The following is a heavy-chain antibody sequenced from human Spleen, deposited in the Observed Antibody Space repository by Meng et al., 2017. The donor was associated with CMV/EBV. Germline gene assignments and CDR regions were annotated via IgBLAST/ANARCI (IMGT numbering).Heavy chain of an antibody. CDR2: IIPIFGTA. D-gene: IGHD1-26*01. V-gene: IGHV1-69*05. J-gene: IGHJ4*02. CDR3: ARDTMRSSGSSVY. Sequence: KASGGTFNNYAVSWVRQAPGQGLEWMGGIIPIFGTANYAQKFQGRVTITTDESTSTAYMELSYLRSEDTAFYYCARDTMRSSGSSVYWGQGTLVTVSS. CDR1: GGTFNNYA.